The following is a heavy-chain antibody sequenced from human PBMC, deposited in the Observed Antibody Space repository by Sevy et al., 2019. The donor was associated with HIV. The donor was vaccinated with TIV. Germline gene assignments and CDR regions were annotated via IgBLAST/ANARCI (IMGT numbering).Heavy chain of an antibody. Sequence: GGSLRLSCAASGFSFSDYAMHWVRQVPGKGLEWVSGISWNSGAIGYADSVKGRFTISRDNAKNSLYLKMNSLRVEDTALSYCGRAKGFCVVERCYGGSVNAFDMWGQGTMVTVSS. V-gene: IGHV3-9*01. CDR1: GFSFSDYA. CDR2: ISWNSGAI. D-gene: IGHD2-15*01. J-gene: IGHJ3*02. CDR3: GRAKGFCVVERCYGGSVNAFDM.